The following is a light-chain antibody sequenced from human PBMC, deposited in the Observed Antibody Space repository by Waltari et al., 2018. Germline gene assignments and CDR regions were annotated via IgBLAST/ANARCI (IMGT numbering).Light chain of an antibody. J-gene: IGKJ1*01. Sequence: EIVLTQSPGTLSLSPGARATLYCRASQSVWRTLAWYQQKPGQAPRLLIYDASSRATGVPDRFSDSGSGTDFSLTISRLEPEDFAVYYCQKYGTLPATFGQGTTVEIK. CDR2: DAS. V-gene: IGKV3-20*01. CDR1: QSVWRT. CDR3: QKYGTLPAT.